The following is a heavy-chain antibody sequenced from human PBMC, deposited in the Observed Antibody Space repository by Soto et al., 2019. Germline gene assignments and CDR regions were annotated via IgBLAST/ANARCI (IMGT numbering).Heavy chain of an antibody. V-gene: IGHV3-23*01. CDR1: GFTFSSYS. CDR3: AKYYYVSTPRAFDI. Sequence: EMQVLESGGGLVQPGGSLRLSCAASGFTFSSYSMSWVRQAPGKGLEWVSAISAAGLTFYAESVKGRFTASRDNSKNTLYLQMNSLRAEDSALYYCAKYYYVSTPRAFDIWGQGTMVTVSS. J-gene: IGHJ3*02. D-gene: IGHD3-10*02. CDR2: ISAAGLT.